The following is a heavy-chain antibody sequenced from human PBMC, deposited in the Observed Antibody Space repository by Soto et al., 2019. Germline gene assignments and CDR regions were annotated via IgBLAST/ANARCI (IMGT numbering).Heavy chain of an antibody. Sequence: GGSLRLSCTASGFTFGDYAMSWFRQAPGKGLEWVGFIRSKAYGGTTEYAASVKGRFTISRDDSKSIAYLQMNSLKTEDTAVYYCTRFQIHGRSPSSFDPWGQGTLVTVSS. CDR2: IRSKAYGGTT. CDR3: TRFQIHGRSPSSFDP. V-gene: IGHV3-49*03. J-gene: IGHJ5*02. D-gene: IGHD5-18*01. CDR1: GFTFGDYA.